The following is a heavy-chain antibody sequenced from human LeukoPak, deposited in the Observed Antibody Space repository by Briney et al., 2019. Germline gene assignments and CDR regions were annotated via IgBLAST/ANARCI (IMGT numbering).Heavy chain of an antibody. CDR2: VSRVGSTI. CDR1: GFTFNTYN. CDR3: ARVLVTATSLTYDGFDM. Sequence: PGRSLRLSCVASGFTFNTYNMNWVRQAPGKGLEWVSFVSRVGSTIFYADSVKGRFTISRDNAKNSLFLEMSSLRAEDTAVYYCARVLVTATSLTYDGFDMWGQGTMVTVSS. V-gene: IGHV3-48*01. J-gene: IGHJ3*02. D-gene: IGHD5-12*01.